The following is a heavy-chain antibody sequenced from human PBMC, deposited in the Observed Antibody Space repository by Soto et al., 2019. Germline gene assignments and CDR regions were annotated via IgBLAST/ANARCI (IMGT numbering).Heavy chain of an antibody. CDR3: ARWYGGSLDY. Sequence: SETLSLTCTVSGGSIRSYYWSWIRQPPGKGLEWIGYIYYSGSTNYNPPLKSRVTISVDTSKNQFSLKLSSVTAADTAVYYCARWYGGSLDYWGQGTLVTVSS. CDR2: IYYSGST. V-gene: IGHV4-59*01. CDR1: GGSIRSYY. J-gene: IGHJ4*02. D-gene: IGHD4-17*01.